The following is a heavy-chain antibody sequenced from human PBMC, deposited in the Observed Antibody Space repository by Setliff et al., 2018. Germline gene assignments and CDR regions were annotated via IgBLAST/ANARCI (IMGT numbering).Heavy chain of an antibody. CDR1: GYTFTSYG. V-gene: IGHV1-18*01. CDR2: ISGYTGET. J-gene: IGHJ4*02. CDR3: TRSRAPSVVLAADFDF. D-gene: IGHD2-21*01. Sequence: ASVKVSCKASGYTFTSYGFSWVRQAPGQGLEWMGRISGYTGETNYAQKFQARVTMTADTSTKTVYMELRSLTSDDTAVYYCTRSRAPSVVLAADFDFWGQGTPVTVSS.